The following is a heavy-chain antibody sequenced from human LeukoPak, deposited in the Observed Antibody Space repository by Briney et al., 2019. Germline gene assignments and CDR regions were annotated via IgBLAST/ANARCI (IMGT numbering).Heavy chain of an antibody. CDR1: GFTFSSYG. Sequence: GGSLRLSCVVSGFTFSSYGMTWVRQAPGKGLEWVSAISGSGGSTYYADSVKGRFTISRDNSKNTLYLQMNSLRAEDTAVYYCAKDDNYIRFLSWGQGTLVTVSS. V-gene: IGHV3-23*01. D-gene: IGHD3-16*01. CDR2: ISGSGGST. CDR3: AKDDNYIRFLS. J-gene: IGHJ5*02.